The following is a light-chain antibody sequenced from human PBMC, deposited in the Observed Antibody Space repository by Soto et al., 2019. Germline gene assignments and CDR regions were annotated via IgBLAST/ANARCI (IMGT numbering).Light chain of an antibody. CDR3: QQRSNWPRGIT. CDR1: QSVSSD. CDR2: GAS. V-gene: IGKV3-11*01. J-gene: IGKJ5*01. Sequence: EIALTQSPDTLSLSPGERATLSCRASQSVSSDLAWYHQKPGQAPRLLIYGASTRATGIPARFSGSGSGTDFTLTISSLEPEDFAVYYCQQRSNWPRGITFGQGTRLEI.